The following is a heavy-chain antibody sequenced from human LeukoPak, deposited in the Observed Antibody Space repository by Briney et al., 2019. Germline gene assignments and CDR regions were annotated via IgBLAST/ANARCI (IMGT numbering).Heavy chain of an antibody. CDR2: ISSSSSYI. J-gene: IGHJ4*02. CDR3: ARGGLEYYDILTGPFDY. D-gene: IGHD3-9*01. CDR1: GFTFSSYS. Sequence: GGSLRLSCAASGFTFSSYSMNWVRQAPGKGLEWVSSISSSSSYIYYADSVKGRFTISRDNAKNSLYLQMNSLRAEDTAVYYRARGGLEYYDILTGPFDYWGQGTLVTVSS. V-gene: IGHV3-21*01.